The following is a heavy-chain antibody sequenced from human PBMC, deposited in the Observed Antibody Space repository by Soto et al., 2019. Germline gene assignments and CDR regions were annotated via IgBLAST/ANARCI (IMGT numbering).Heavy chain of an antibody. CDR3: ARGPSADKIDY. D-gene: IGHD3-3*01. CDR2: TYNSGTT. Sequence: QVQLQESGPGLVEPSQTLSLTCTVSGDSISSGYFWSCIRQSPGKGLEWIGHTYNSGTTYNNPSLRSRGTISIDTSRNQFSLRLNSVTAADTAVYDCARGPSADKIDYWGQGTLVTVSS. V-gene: IGHV4-30-4*01. J-gene: IGHJ4*02. CDR1: GDSISSGYF.